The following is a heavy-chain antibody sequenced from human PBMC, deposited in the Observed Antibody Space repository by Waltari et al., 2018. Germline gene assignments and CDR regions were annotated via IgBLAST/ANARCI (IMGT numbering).Heavy chain of an antibody. Sequence: EVQLVESGGGLVQPGGSLRPACAASGFTFATYGMNWVRQAPGKGLEWVSYITNSGSGMYYADSVRGRFTISRDNAKNSLYLQMNSLRAEDTAVYYCARRFDSWGQGTLVTVSS. J-gene: IGHJ4*02. CDR3: ARRFDS. V-gene: IGHV3-48*01. CDR1: GFTFATYG. CDR2: ITNSGSGM.